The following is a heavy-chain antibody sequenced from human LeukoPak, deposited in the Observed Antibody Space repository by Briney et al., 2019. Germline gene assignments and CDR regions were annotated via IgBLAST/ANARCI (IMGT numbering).Heavy chain of an antibody. J-gene: IGHJ3*02. CDR3: AKVINYDILTGYYRNAFDI. CDR1: GFTFSSYG. V-gene: IGHV3-23*01. Sequence: GGSLRLSCAASGFTFSSYGMSWVRQAPGKGLEWVSAISGSGGSTYYADSVKGRFTISRDNSRNTLYLQMNSLRAEDTAVYYCAKVINYDILTGYYRNAFDIWGQGTMVTVSS. D-gene: IGHD3-9*01. CDR2: ISGSGGST.